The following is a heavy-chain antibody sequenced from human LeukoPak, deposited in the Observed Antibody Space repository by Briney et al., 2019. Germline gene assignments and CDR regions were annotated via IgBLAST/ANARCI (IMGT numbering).Heavy chain of an antibody. CDR3: ARLASGGVIQPTAIFDY. Sequence: QPGGSLRLSCAASGFSFSSYWMTWVRQAPGKGLEWVSNIRHDGTEKYYVDSMKGRFTVSRDNTKNSLYLQNNSLRAEDTAVYYCARLASGGVIQPTAIFDYWGQGTLVTVSS. CDR2: IRHDGTEK. V-gene: IGHV3-7*01. D-gene: IGHD2-2*02. CDR1: GFSFSSYW. J-gene: IGHJ4*02.